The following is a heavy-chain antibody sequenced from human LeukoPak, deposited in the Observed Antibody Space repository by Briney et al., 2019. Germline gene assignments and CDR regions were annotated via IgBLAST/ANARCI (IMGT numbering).Heavy chain of an antibody. D-gene: IGHD5-24*01. Sequence: SGGSLRLSCAASGFTFSTYSMNWVRQAPGKGLEWVSSISSYSSYMYYADSVKGRFTISRDNARTSLYLQMNSLRAEDTAVYYCAKDQGDGYNFWDYWGQGTLVTVSS. CDR3: AKDQGDGYNFWDY. CDR2: ISSYSSYM. J-gene: IGHJ4*02. V-gene: IGHV3-21*01. CDR1: GFTFSTYS.